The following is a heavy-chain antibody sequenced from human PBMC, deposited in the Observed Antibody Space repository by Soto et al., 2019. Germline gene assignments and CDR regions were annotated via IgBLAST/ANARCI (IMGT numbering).Heavy chain of an antibody. CDR1: GFKFGSYA. Sequence: GGSLRLSCAASGFKFGSYAMSWVRQAPGKGLEWVSLISATGGGTYYADSVKGRFTISRDNSDNTLYLQVHSLRAEDTAVYYCAKDRRAGGNSAFYFDFWGQGAQVTVSS. CDR2: ISATGGGT. J-gene: IGHJ5*01. CDR3: AKDRRAGGNSAFYFDF. V-gene: IGHV3-23*01. D-gene: IGHD3-16*01.